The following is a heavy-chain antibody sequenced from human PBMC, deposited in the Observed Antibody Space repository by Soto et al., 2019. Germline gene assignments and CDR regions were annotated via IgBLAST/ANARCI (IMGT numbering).Heavy chain of an antibody. CDR1: GFTFSSYN. CDR2: ISTTSSII. D-gene: IGHD3-10*01. V-gene: IGHV3-48*01. J-gene: IGHJ5*02. Sequence: EVQLVESGGGLVQPGGSLRLSCVASGFTFSSYNMNWVRQAPGKWLEWLSYISTTSSIIYYADSVKGRFTVSRDNAKNSLYLQMNSLRVEETAVYSCARTCYGSGGFDPWGQGTLVTVSS. CDR3: ARTCYGSGGFDP.